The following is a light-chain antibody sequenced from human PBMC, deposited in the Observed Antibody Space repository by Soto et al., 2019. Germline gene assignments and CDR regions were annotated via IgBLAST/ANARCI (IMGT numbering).Light chain of an antibody. J-gene: IGKJ4*01. CDR2: AAS. Sequence: DIQMTQSPSALSASVGDRVTITCRARQGISKYLAWYQQKPGKVPKLLICAASTLQSGVPSRFSGSGSGTDFTLTISSLQREDVATYYCQKYNSAPLTFGGGTKVEI. CDR1: QGISKY. V-gene: IGKV1-27*01. CDR3: QKYNSAPLT.